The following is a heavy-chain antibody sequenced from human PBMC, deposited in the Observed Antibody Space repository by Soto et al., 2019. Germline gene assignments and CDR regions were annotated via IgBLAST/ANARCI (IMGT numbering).Heavy chain of an antibody. CDR1: GGSFSGYY. V-gene: IGHV4-34*01. Sequence: SETLSLTCAVYGGSFSGYYWSWIRQPPGKGLEWIGEINHSGSTNYNPSLKSRVTISVDTSKNQFSLKLSSVTAADTAVYYCARVKPRTVAGIFSGSSWFDPWGQGTLVTVSS. J-gene: IGHJ5*02. CDR2: INHSGST. D-gene: IGHD6-19*01. CDR3: ARVKPRTVAGIFSGSSWFDP.